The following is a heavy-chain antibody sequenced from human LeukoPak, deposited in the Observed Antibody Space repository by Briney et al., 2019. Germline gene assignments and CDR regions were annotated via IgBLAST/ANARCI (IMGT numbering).Heavy chain of an antibody. CDR2: IYTTGGK. V-gene: IGHV3-66*01. CDR1: GFTVSSDY. J-gene: IGHJ4*02. D-gene: IGHD6-19*01. CDR3: ARGSDGWFAFDY. Sequence: GGSLRLSCAASGFTVSSDYMSWVRQAPGKGLEWVSIIYTTGGKYYADSVKGRFTISRDNSKHTLYLQMNSLRAEDTAVYYCARGSDGWFAFDYWGQGILVTVSS.